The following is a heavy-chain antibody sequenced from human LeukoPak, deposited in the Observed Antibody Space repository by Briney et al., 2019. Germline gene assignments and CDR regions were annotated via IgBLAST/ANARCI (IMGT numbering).Heavy chain of an antibody. CDR1: GFTFSSYS. D-gene: IGHD4-17*01. V-gene: IGHV3-21*01. Sequence: GGSLRLSCAASGFTFSSYSMNWVRQAPGKGLEWVSSISSSSSYIYYADSVKGRLTISRDNAKNSLYLQMNSLRAEDTAVYYCARDDYGDYVLDYWGQGTLVTVSS. J-gene: IGHJ4*02. CDR3: ARDDYGDYVLDY. CDR2: ISSSSSYI.